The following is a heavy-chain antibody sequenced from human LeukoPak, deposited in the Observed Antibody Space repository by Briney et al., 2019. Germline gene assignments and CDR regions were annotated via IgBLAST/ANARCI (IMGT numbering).Heavy chain of an antibody. Sequence: PSETLSLTCAVYGGSFSGYYWSWIRQPPGKGLEWIGEINHSGSTNYNPSLKSRVTISVDTSKNQFSLKLSSVTAADTAVYYCASGRFLDYWGQGTLVTVSS. CDR2: INHSGST. CDR3: ASGRFLDY. J-gene: IGHJ4*02. D-gene: IGHD3-3*01. V-gene: IGHV4-34*01. CDR1: GGSFSGYY.